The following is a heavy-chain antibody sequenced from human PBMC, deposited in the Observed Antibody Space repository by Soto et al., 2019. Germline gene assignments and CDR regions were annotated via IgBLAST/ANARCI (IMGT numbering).Heavy chain of an antibody. V-gene: IGHV1-8*01. CDR3: ARPYYSGWFLFTS. CDR1: GYTFTSFD. CDR2: MNPNSGTT. D-gene: IGHD6-19*01. J-gene: IGHJ5*02. Sequence: WASVKVSCKASGYTFTSFDIHWVRQATGQGLEWMGWMNPNSGTTNYAQKFQDRVTMTRNTSISTAYMEVSSLRSDDTAIYYCARPYYSGWFLFTSWGQGTLVTVSS.